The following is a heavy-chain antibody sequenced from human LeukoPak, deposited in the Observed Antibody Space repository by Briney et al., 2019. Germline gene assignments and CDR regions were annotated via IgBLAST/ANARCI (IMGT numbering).Heavy chain of an antibody. V-gene: IGHV1-2*02. CDR3: ATYDLWSGYLGTMGV. CDR2: INPNSGET. CDR1: GYTFSGYY. J-gene: IGHJ6*02. D-gene: IGHD3-3*01. Sequence: ASVNVSCKASGYTFSGYYIHWVRQAPGQGLEWMGWINPNSGETNYTQKFQGRVTVTRDTSVSTAYMELRRLRSDDTAVYYCATYDLWSGYLGTMGVWGQRTPVIVSS.